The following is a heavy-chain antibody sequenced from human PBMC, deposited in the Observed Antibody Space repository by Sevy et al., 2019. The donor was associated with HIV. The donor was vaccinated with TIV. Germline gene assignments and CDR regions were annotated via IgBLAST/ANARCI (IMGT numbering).Heavy chain of an antibody. J-gene: IGHJ6*02. D-gene: IGHD3-10*01. CDR2: ISGIGLST. Sequence: GGSLRLSCAASGFTFDNNAMYWVRQAPGKGLEWVSAISGIGLSTNYAASVRGRFTISRDISKTTLYLQMNSLRAEDTAVYYCAKVYYYDSGTVIPRGMDLWGQGTTVTVSS. V-gene: IGHV3-23*01. CDR1: GFTFDNNA. CDR3: AKVYYYDSGTVIPRGMDL.